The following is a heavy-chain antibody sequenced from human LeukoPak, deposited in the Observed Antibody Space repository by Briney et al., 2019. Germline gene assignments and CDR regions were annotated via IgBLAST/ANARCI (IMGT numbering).Heavy chain of an antibody. J-gene: IGHJ5*02. Sequence: SETLSLTCTVPGGSINGLYWSWIRQPPGKGLEWIGYIYYSGSTNYNPSLRSRVTISVDRSKNQFSLKMNSVTAADTAMYYCAGLHFAAAEEFDPWGQGTLVTVSS. CDR2: IYYSGST. CDR1: GGSINGLY. V-gene: IGHV4-59*08. CDR3: AGLHFAAAEEFDP. D-gene: IGHD6-13*01.